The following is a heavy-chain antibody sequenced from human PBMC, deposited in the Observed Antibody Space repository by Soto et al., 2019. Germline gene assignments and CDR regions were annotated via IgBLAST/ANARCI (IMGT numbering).Heavy chain of an antibody. V-gene: IGHV3-53*02. CDR2: IYRGGGT. J-gene: IGHJ4*02. CDR3: ASLYRGLTVTRTEVFDY. CDR1: EFSVSNNY. D-gene: IGHD4-4*01. Sequence: EVQLVETGGGLIQPGGSQRLSCAASEFSVSNNYMSWVRQAPGKGLEWVSVIYRGGGTYYADSVKGRFTISRDNSKNKVYLQLNSLRAEATAVYYCASLYRGLTVTRTEVFDYWGQGTLVTVSA.